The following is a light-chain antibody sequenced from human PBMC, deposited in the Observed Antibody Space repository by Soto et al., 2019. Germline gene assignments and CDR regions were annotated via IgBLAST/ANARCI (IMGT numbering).Light chain of an antibody. Sequence: EIVMTQSPATLSVSPGERVTLSCRASQSVRSNLAWYQQKPGQAPRLLISGASTRATGIPAKFSGSGSGTEFTFSISSLQSEDFAVYYCQQYNNWPLTFGQGTKVEIK. V-gene: IGKV3-15*01. J-gene: IGKJ1*01. CDR3: QQYNNWPLT. CDR2: GAS. CDR1: QSVRSN.